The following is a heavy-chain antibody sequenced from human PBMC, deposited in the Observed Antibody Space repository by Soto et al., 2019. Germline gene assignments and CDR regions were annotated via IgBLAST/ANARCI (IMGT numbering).Heavy chain of an antibody. CDR1: GFTFSSYA. J-gene: IGHJ4*02. CDR2: ISGSGGST. Sequence: PGGSLRLSCAASGFTFSSYAMSWVRQAPGKGLEWVSAISGSGGSTYYADSVKGRFTISRDNSKNTLYLQMNSLRAEDTAVYYCAKDQDKYSSGWTLFDYWGQGTLVTVSS. CDR3: AKDQDKYSSGWTLFDY. D-gene: IGHD6-19*01. V-gene: IGHV3-23*01.